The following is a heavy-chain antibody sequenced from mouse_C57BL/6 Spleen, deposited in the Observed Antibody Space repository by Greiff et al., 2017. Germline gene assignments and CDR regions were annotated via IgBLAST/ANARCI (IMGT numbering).Heavy chain of an antibody. CDR1: GYAFSSSW. CDR2: IYPGDGDT. CDR3: ASDYGNYEWFAY. V-gene: IGHV1-82*01. J-gene: IGHJ3*01. D-gene: IGHD2-1*01. Sequence: VQLQQSGPELVKPGASVKISCKASGYAFSSSWMNWVKQRPGKGLEWIGRIYPGDGDTNYNGKFKGKATLTADKSSSTAYMQLSSLTSEDSAVYFCASDYGNYEWFAYWGQGTLVTVSA.